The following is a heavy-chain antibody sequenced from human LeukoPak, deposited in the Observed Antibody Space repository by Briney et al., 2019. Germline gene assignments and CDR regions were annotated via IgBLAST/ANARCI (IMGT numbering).Heavy chain of an antibody. CDR2: MNPNSGNT. CDR3: ARFYYDSSGPNAFDI. Sequence: ASVKVSCKASGYTFTSYDINWVRQATGQGLEWMGWMNPNSGNTNYAQKPQGRVTMTTDTSTSTAYMELRSLRSDDTAVYYCARFYYDSSGPNAFDIWGQGTMVTVSS. CDR1: GYTFTSYD. V-gene: IGHV1-18*01. D-gene: IGHD3-22*01. J-gene: IGHJ3*02.